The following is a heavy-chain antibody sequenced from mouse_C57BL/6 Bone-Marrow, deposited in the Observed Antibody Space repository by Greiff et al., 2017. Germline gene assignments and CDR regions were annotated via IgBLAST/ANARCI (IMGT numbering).Heavy chain of an antibody. CDR2: IYPRSGNT. D-gene: IGHD2-1*01. CDR3: ARKGYGNYLYAMDY. J-gene: IGHJ4*01. Sequence: VQLQESGAELARPGASVKLSCKASGYTFTSYGISWVKQRTGQGLEWIGEIYPRSGNTYYNEKFKGKATLTADKSSSTAYMELRSLTSEDSAVYFCARKGYGNYLYAMDYWGQGTSVTVSS. CDR1: GYTFTSYG. V-gene: IGHV1-81*01.